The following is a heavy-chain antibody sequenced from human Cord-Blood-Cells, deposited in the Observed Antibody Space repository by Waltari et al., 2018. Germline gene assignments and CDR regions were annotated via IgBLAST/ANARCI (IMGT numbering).Heavy chain of an antibody. CDR1: GFTFSNAW. CDR3: TTDWGRGY. J-gene: IGHJ4*02. D-gene: IGHD7-27*01. V-gene: IGHV3-15*01. Sequence: EVQLVESGGGLVKPGGSRRLTCAASGFTFSNAWMRWVRQAPGKGLERVGRIKSKTDGGTTDYAAPVKGRFTISRDDSKNTLYLRMNSIKTEETAVYYCTTDWGRGYWGQGTLVTVSS. CDR2: IKSKTDGGTT.